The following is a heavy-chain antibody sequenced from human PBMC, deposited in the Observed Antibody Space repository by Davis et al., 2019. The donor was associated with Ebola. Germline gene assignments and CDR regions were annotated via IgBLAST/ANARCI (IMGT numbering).Heavy chain of an antibody. J-gene: IGHJ6*02. Sequence: AASVKVSCKGSGYSFSDYYMHWVQGAPGKGLEWVGLVDPKAGKTVYAEKFQDRVAISADKSTDTVYMELSSLTYEDTAVYYCATLDILTAYIPYAMDVWGQGTTVIVS. CDR3: ATLDILTAYIPYAMDV. CDR2: VDPKAGKT. V-gene: IGHV1-69-2*01. CDR1: GYSFSDYY. D-gene: IGHD3-9*01.